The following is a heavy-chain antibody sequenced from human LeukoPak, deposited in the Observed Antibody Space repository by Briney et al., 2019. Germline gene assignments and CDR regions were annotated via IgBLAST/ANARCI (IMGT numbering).Heavy chain of an antibody. Sequence: PGGSLRLSCAASGFTFSSYAMSWVRRAPGKGLEWVSAISSSGNNTYYTDSVKGRFTISRDNSNNTLYLQMNSLRAEDTAVYYCVKDHWGSYYSLFDYWGQGTLVTVSS. V-gene: IGHV3-23*01. CDR1: GFTFSSYA. J-gene: IGHJ4*02. CDR3: VKDHWGSYYSLFDY. D-gene: IGHD1-26*01. CDR2: ISSSGNNT.